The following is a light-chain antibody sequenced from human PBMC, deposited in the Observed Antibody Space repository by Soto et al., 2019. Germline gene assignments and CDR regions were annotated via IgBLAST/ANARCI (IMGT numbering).Light chain of an antibody. CDR3: QSYDNSLTYV. V-gene: IGLV1-40*01. CDR1: SSNLGAGYD. J-gene: IGLJ1*01. CDR2: GHN. Sequence: QSVLTQPPSVSGAPGQSITISCTGSSSNLGAGYDVHWYQQIPGAAPKLLIYGHNNRASGVPDRFSVSKSGTAASLAISGVKPEDEADYYCQSYDNSLTYVFGSGTKLTVL.